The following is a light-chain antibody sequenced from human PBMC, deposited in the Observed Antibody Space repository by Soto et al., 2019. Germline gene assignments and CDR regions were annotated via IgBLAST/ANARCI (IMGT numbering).Light chain of an antibody. V-gene: IGKV1-5*01. CDR2: DAS. Sequence: DIQMTQSPSTLSASVGDRVTITCRASQSISSWLAWYQQKPGKAPKLLIYDASSLESGVPSRFSGSGYGTYFTLTISSLQSEDFAVYYCQQYNIWRSITFGQGTRLEIK. J-gene: IGKJ5*01. CDR1: QSISSW. CDR3: QQYNIWRSIT.